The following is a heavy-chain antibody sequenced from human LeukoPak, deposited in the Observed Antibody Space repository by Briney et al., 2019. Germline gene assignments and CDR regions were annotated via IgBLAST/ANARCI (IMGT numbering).Heavy chain of an antibody. CDR2: TLSGGATT. V-gene: IGHV3-23*01. Sequence: PGGSLRLSCAASGFTFRIYAMTWVRQAPGKGPEWVSGTLSGGATTYYADSVKGRFTISRDNSKNTLYLQMNSLRAEDTAMYYCTRDSGTIPPGDYWGQGTLVTVSS. D-gene: IGHD2-21*01. CDR1: GFTFRIYA. CDR3: TRDSGTIPPGDY. J-gene: IGHJ4*02.